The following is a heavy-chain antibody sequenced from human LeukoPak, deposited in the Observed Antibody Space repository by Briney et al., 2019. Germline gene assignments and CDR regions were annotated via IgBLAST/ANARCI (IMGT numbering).Heavy chain of an antibody. CDR2: IYTSGST. Sequence: SETLSLTCTVSGGSISSYYWSWIRQPPGKGLEWIGYIYTSGSTNYNPSLKSRVTISVDTSKNQFSLKLSSVTAADTAVYYCARHGTRTQFYFDYWDQGTLVTVSS. J-gene: IGHJ4*02. CDR3: ARHGTRTQFYFDY. V-gene: IGHV4-4*09. CDR1: GGSISSYY. D-gene: IGHD1-7*01.